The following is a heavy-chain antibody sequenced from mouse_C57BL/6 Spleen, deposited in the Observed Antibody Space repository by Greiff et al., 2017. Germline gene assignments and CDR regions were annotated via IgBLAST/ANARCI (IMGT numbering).Heavy chain of an antibody. CDR2: ISDGGSYT. CDR3: ARGREYFDV. Sequence: DVKLVESGGGLVKPGGSLKLSCEASGFTLSGYAMSWVRRTPEKRLEWVATISDGGSYTYYPDNVKGRFTISRDNAKIHLYLQMSHLKSEDTAMYYCARGREYFDVWGTGTTVTVSS. CDR1: GFTLSGYA. V-gene: IGHV5-4*03. J-gene: IGHJ1*03.